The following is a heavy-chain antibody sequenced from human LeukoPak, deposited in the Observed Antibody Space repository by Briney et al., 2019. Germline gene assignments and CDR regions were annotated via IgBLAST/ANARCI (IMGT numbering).Heavy chain of an antibody. Sequence: TSETLSLTCTASGGSISSYYWSWIRQPPGKGLEWIGYIYNSGSTNYNPSLKSRVTISVDTSKNQFSLKLSSVTAADTAVYYCARLYCSGGSCYRGFIDYWGQGTLVTVSS. CDR3: ARLYCSGGSCYRGFIDY. D-gene: IGHD2-15*01. CDR1: GGSISSYY. J-gene: IGHJ4*02. V-gene: IGHV4-59*08. CDR2: IYNSGST.